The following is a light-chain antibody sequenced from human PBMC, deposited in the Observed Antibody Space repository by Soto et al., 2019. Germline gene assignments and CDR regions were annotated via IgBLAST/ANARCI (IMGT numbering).Light chain of an antibody. CDR1: QSISTW. CDR3: LQYKTTPLT. Sequence: DIQMTQSPSTLSASVGDRVTITCRASQSISTWLAWYQQKPGKAPTLLIYKASSFESGVPSRFCGTGSGTDFTLALSSLQPDDCATYSCLQYKTTPLTFGGGHTMAIK. CDR2: KAS. V-gene: IGKV1-5*03. J-gene: IGKJ4*01.